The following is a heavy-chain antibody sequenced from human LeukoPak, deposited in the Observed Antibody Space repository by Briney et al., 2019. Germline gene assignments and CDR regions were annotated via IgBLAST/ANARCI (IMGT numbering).Heavy chain of an antibody. J-gene: IGHJ6*03. V-gene: IGHV1-2*02. CDR1: GYSFTGYY. CDR2: INPKSGGT. D-gene: IGHD3-10*01. CDR3: AREEGGYYYSSGSGYYYYMDV. Sequence: ASLKVSCKASGYSFTGYYMHWVRQAPGQGLEWMGWINPKSGGTNYAQNFQDRVTMTRDTSTSTAYMELRSLRSDDTAVDYGAREEGGYYYSSGSGYYYYMDVWGKGTTVTVSS.